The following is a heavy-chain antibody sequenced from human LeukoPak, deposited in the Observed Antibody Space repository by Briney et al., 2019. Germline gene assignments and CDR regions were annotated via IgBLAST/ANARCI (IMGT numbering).Heavy chain of an antibody. Sequence: GGSLRLSCAASGFTVSSNHMSWVRQAPGKGLEKVSLIYSGGSTFYADSVKGRFTMSRDNAKNTLYLQMNSLRAEDTAVYYWARGGSYLSAFDIWGQGTMVTGSS. J-gene: IGHJ3*02. V-gene: IGHV3-53*01. D-gene: IGHD1-26*01. CDR3: ARGGSYLSAFDI. CDR1: GFTVSSNH. CDR2: IYSGGST.